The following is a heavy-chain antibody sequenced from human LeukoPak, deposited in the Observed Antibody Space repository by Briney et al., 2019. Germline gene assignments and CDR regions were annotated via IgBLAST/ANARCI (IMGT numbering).Heavy chain of an antibody. D-gene: IGHD3-10*01. V-gene: IGHV3-15*01. Sequence: GGSLRLSCAASGFTFSSAWRSWVRQAPGRGLEWVGRIKGKADGGTTDYAAPVKGRFTISRDDSKPTLYLQMNSLKTEDTAVYYCATVPLYYASGSYYAFLDYWGQGTLVTVSS. CDR1: GFTFSSAW. CDR2: IKGKADGGTT. J-gene: IGHJ4*02. CDR3: ATVPLYYASGSYYAFLDY.